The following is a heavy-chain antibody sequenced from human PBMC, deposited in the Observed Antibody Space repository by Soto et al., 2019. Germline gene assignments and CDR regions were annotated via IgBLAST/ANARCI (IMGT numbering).Heavy chain of an antibody. CDR1: GFSFSSSW. J-gene: IGHJ3*01. CDR2: ISFDGTAT. CDR3: VRDRRLRGHPFDL. Sequence: EVQLVESGGGLVQPGGSLRLSCAASGFSFSSSWMHWVRQAPGMGLVWVSRISFDGTATTSADAVKGRFIISRENAKNTLFLQMHHLRADDTAMYYCVRDRRLRGHPFDLWGKGTVLSVPS. D-gene: IGHD2-21*02. V-gene: IGHV3-74*03.